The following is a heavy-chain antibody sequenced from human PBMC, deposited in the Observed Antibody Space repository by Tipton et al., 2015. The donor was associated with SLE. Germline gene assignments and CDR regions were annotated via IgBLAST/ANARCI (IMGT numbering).Heavy chain of an antibody. V-gene: IGHV3-66*01. CDR2: VYSGGAT. CDR1: GLTVSGNY. J-gene: IGHJ3*02. Sequence: SLRLSCTASGLTVSGNYMSWVRQAPGKGLEWVSVVYSGGATYYADSVKGRFTISRDDSKNTVYLQMNSLRAEDTAVYYCTRSRGRPLASWSLEGAFDIWGQGTMVTVSS. CDR3: TRSRGRPLASWSLEGAFDI. D-gene: IGHD1-1*01.